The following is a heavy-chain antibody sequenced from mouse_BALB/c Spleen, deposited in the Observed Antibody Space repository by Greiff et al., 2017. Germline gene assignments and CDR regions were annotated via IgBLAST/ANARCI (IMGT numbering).Heavy chain of an antibody. Sequence: EVKLVESGPGLVKPSQSLTLSCSATGYTFTSGFFWYLIRQATGNQQEWMGYISYDSSTNYNPTIKNRISITRDTTKNTLYLKLNSVTTEDTATYYCSRSDNYNNGSRFAYWGQGTTLTVSA. CDR1: GYTFTSGFF. CDR3: SRSDNYNNGSRFAY. J-gene: IGHJ2*01. CDR2: ISYDSST. V-gene: IGHV3-6*02. D-gene: IGHD1-1*01.